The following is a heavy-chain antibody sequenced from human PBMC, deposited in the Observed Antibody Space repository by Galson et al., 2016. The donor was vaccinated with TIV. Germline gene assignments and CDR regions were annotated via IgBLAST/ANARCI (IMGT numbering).Heavy chain of an antibody. Sequence: SLRLSCAASGFTFTTYAMNWVRQAPGKGLEWVSSIGFTGGSTYYADSVKGRFTVSRDNSKNTVYLQMNRLRTDDTATYFCAKDRVKTVFGAGSFDFWGQGTRLTVSS. CDR3: AKDRVKTVFGAGSFDF. D-gene: IGHD3-3*01. CDR1: GFTFTTYA. J-gene: IGHJ4*02. CDR2: IGFTGGST. V-gene: IGHV3-23*01.